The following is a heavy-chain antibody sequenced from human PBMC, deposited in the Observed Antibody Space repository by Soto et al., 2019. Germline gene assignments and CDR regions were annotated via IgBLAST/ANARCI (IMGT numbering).Heavy chain of an antibody. CDR2: IYYSGST. J-gene: IGHJ5*02. CDR3: ARHPRTTRKGYSYGYLWFDP. Sequence: SETLSLTCTVSGGSISSSSYYWGGIRQPPGKGLEWIGSIYYSGSTYYNPSLKSRVTISVDTSKNQFSLKLSSVTAADTAVYYCARHPRTTRKGYSYGYLWFDPWGQGTLVTVSS. D-gene: IGHD5-18*01. V-gene: IGHV4-39*01. CDR1: GGSISSSSYY.